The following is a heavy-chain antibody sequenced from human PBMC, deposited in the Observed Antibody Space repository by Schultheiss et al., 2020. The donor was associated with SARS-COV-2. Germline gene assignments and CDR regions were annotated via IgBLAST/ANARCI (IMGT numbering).Heavy chain of an antibody. J-gene: IGHJ3*02. V-gene: IGHV4-59*12. Sequence: SETLSLTCTVSGGSISSYYWSWIRQPPGKGLEWIGYIYHSGSTYYNPSLKSRVTISVDRSKNQFSLKLSSVTAADTAVYYCARGRCSGGSCYQAIDAFDIWGQGTMVTVSS. D-gene: IGHD2-15*01. CDR3: ARGRCSGGSCYQAIDAFDI. CDR1: GGSISSYY. CDR2: IYHSGST.